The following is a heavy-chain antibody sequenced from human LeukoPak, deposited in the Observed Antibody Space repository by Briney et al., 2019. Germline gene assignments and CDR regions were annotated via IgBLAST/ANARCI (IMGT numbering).Heavy chain of an antibody. V-gene: IGHV4-30-2*01. Sequence: SQTLSLTCTVSGGSITSGGYSWNWIRQPPGKGLEWIGCIYDRGPAYYNPSLKSRFTISVDRPKNQFFLNVTSLTAADTAVYYCARSRQASGLYNSWGQGTLVVVSS. J-gene: IGHJ4*02. CDR2: IYDRGPA. D-gene: IGHD2-8*01. CDR3: ARSRQASGLYNS. CDR1: GGSITSGGYS.